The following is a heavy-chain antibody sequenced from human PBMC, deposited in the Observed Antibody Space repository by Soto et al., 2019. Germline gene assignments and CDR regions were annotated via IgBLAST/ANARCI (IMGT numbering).Heavy chain of an antibody. CDR2: INHSGST. D-gene: IGHD3-10*01. V-gene: IGHV4-34*01. CDR1: GGSFSGYY. Sequence: TLSLTCAVYGGSFSGYYWSWIRQPPGKGLEWIGEINHSGSTNYNPSLKSRVTISVDTSKNQFSLKLSSVTAADTAVYYCARGRRYYYGSGADYGMDVWGQGTTVTVSS. CDR3: ARGRRYYYGSGADYGMDV. J-gene: IGHJ6*02.